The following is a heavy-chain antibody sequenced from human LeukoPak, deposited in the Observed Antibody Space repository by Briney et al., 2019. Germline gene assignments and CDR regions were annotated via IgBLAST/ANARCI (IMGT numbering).Heavy chain of an antibody. D-gene: IGHD3-22*01. Sequence: GGSLRLSCAASGFTFSSYGMHWVHQAPGKGLEWVAMTSFDGSYKNYADSVKGRFTISRDNSKNRLYLQMNSLRAEDTAVYYCAKEFSGYLASFEYWGQGTLVTVSS. J-gene: IGHJ4*02. CDR3: AKEFSGYLASFEY. V-gene: IGHV3-30*18. CDR1: GFTFSSYG. CDR2: TSFDGSYK.